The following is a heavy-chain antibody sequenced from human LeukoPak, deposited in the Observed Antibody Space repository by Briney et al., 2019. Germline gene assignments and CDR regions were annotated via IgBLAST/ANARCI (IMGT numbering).Heavy chain of an antibody. D-gene: IGHD3-10*01. CDR2: INGDGSMT. CDR1: GFTFSTHW. J-gene: IGHJ6*02. CDR3: ASLLTPYHGSGGGGVDV. Sequence: GGSLRLSFAASGFTFSTHWMYWVRQAPGKELVWVSRINGDGSMTSYADSVKGRFTISRDNAKDTLFLQMTSLRVEDTAVYSCASLLTPYHGSGGGGVDVWGQGTTVTVSS. V-gene: IGHV3-74*01.